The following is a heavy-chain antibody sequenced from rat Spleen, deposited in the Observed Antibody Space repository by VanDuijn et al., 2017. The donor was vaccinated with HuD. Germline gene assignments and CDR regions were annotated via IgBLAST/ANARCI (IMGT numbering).Heavy chain of an antibody. CDR3: ARFRHHYFDY. V-gene: IGHV5-22*01. CDR1: GFIFSDYY. Sequence: EVQLVESGGGLVQPGRSLKLSCADSGFIFSDYYMAWVRQAPEKGLEGVASISYDGSSTYYGDSLKGRFTISRENAKSNLYLQMNRLRSEDTATYYCARFRHHYFDYWGQGVMVTVSS. J-gene: IGHJ2*01. CDR2: ISYDGSST.